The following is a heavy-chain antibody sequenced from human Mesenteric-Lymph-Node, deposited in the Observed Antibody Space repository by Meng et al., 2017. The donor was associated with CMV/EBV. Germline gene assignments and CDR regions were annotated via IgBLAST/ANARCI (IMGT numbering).Heavy chain of an antibody. V-gene: IGHV4-39*01. D-gene: IGHD3-22*01. J-gene: IGHJ4*02. Sequence: QLRPQESVPGLVKPSATLSLSCIVSGDSISNSTYYWTWNRQPPGKGLEWIGSVHHSGTTYYNPSLKGRLTISVDTSANPFSLRLTTVTAADTATYYCARRGNYDSDYSEYWGQGTLVTVSS. CDR1: GDSISNSTYY. CDR3: ARRGNYDSDYSEY. CDR2: VHHSGTT.